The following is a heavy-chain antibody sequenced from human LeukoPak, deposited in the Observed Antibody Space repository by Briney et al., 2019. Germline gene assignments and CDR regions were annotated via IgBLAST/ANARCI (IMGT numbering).Heavy chain of an antibody. J-gene: IGHJ2*01. CDR1: GFTFTNYW. CDR2: ISGSGGST. V-gene: IGHV3-23*01. Sequence: GGSLRLSCAASGFTFTNYWMSRVRQAPGKGLEWVSAISGSGGSTYYADSVKGRFTISRDNSKNTLYLQMNSLRAEDTAVYYCAKFSAVWVVTAYWYFDLWGRGTLVTVSS. D-gene: IGHD2-21*02. CDR3: AKFSAVWVVTAYWYFDL.